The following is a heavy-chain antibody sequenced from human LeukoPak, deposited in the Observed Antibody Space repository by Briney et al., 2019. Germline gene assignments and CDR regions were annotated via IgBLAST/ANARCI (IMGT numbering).Heavy chain of an antibody. V-gene: IGHV3-30*18. CDR2: ISYDGSNK. CDR3: AKDGAD. J-gene: IGHJ4*02. CDR1: GFIFSNYV. D-gene: IGHD3-16*01. Sequence: GGSLRLSCAASGFIFSNYVMHWVRQAPGKGLEWVAVISYDGSNKYYTDSVKGRFTISGDNSKNTLYLQMNSLRIEDTALYYCAKDGADWGRGTLVTVSS.